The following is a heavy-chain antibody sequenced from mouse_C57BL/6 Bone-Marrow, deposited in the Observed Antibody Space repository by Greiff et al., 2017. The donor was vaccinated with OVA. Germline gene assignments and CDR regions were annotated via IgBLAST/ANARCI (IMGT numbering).Heavy chain of an antibody. D-gene: IGHD1-1*01. CDR2: IDPETGGT. J-gene: IGHJ3*01. CDR1: GYTFTDYE. Sequence: QVQLQQSGAELVRPGASVTLSCKASGYTFTDYEMHWVKQTPVHGLEWIGAIDPETGGTAYNQKFKGKAILTADKSSSTAYMELRSLTSEDSAVYYCTREREGLLLRARFAYWGQGTLVTVSA. CDR3: TREREGLLLRARFAY. V-gene: IGHV1-15*01.